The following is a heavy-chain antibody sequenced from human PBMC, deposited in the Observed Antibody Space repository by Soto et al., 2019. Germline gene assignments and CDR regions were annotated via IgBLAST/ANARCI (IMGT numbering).Heavy chain of an antibody. J-gene: IGHJ4*02. Sequence: GESLRLSCAASGFTFSDYYMSWMRQAPGKGLEWVSYISSSGSTIYYADSVKGRFTISRDNAKNSLYLQMNSLRAEDTAVYYCARGSDYYDSSGPYYFDYWGQGTLVTVSS. CDR2: ISSSGSTI. CDR3: ARGSDYYDSSGPYYFDY. CDR1: GFTFSDYY. V-gene: IGHV3-11*01. D-gene: IGHD3-22*01.